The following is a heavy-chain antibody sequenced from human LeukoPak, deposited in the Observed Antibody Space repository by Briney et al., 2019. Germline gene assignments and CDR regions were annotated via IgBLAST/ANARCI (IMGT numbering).Heavy chain of an antibody. CDR2: IYRSGST. CDR3: ARDSTGGGFDY. J-gene: IGHJ4*02. Sequence: SETLSLTCTVSGGSISSGGYYWSWIRQPPGKGLEWIGYIYRSGSTYYNPSLKSRVTISVDTSKNQFSLKLSSVTAADTAVYYCARDSTGGGFDYWGQGTLVTVSS. V-gene: IGHV4-30-2*01. CDR1: GGSISSGGYY. D-gene: IGHD2-8*02.